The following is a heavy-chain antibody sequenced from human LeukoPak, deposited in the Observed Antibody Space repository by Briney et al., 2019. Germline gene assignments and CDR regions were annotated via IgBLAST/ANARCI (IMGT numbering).Heavy chain of an antibody. J-gene: IGHJ5*02. V-gene: IGHV4-4*07. D-gene: IGHD6-13*01. CDR2: IYTSGST. Sequence: SETLSLTCTVSGGSISSYYWSWIRQPAGKGLEWIGRIYTSGSTNYNPSLKSRVTMSVDTSKNQFSLKLSSVTAADTAEYYCARQAAAGTENWFDPWGQGTLVTVSS. CDR3: ARQAAAGTENWFDP. CDR1: GGSISSYY.